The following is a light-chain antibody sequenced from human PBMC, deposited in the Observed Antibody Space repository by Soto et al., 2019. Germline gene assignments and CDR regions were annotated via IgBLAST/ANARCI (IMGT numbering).Light chain of an antibody. J-gene: IGKJ4*01. CDR3: QQYDNLPSLT. CDR2: DAS. Sequence: DIQMTQSPSSLSASVGDRVTITCQASQDISNYLNWYQQKPGKDPKLLIYDASNLETRVPSRFSGSGSGTDFTFTISSLQPEDIATYYCQQYDNLPSLTFGGGTKVEI. V-gene: IGKV1-33*01. CDR1: QDISNY.